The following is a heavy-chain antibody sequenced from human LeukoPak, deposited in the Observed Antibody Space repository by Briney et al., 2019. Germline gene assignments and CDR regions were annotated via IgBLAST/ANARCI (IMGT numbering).Heavy chain of an antibody. J-gene: IGHJ3*02. Sequence: PSETLSLTCTVSGGSISSYYWSWIRQPPGKGLEWIGYIYYSGSTNYNPSLKSRVTISVDTSKNQFSLKLSSVTAADTAVYYCARVRVRGVIIRGYAFDIWGQGTMVTVSS. D-gene: IGHD3-10*01. CDR3: ARVRVRGVIIRGYAFDI. CDR2: IYYSGST. CDR1: GGSISSYY. V-gene: IGHV4-59*01.